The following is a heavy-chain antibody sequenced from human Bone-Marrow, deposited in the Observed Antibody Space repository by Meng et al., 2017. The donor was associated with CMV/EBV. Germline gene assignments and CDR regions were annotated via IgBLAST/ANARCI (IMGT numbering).Heavy chain of an antibody. D-gene: IGHD6-13*01. CDR2: IKQDGSEK. CDR1: GFTFDDYA. J-gene: IGHJ4*02. Sequence: GESLKISCAASGFTFDDYALHWVRQPPGKGLEWVANIKQDGSEKYYVDSVKGRFTISRDNAKNSLYLQMNSLRAEDTAVYYCARESIAAAGVLDYWGQGTLVTVSS. V-gene: IGHV3-7*01. CDR3: ARESIAAAGVLDY.